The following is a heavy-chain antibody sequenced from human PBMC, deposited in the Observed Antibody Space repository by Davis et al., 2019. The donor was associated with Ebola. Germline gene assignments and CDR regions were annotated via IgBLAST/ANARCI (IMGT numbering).Heavy chain of an antibody. J-gene: IGHJ3*02. CDR3: ARDGDGAFDI. V-gene: IGHV3-21*01. CDR2: ISSSSSYI. D-gene: IGHD7-27*01. CDR1: GFTFSSYS. Sequence: PSETLSLTCAASGFTFSSYSMNWVRQAPGKGLEWVSSISSSSSYIYYADSVKGRFTISRDNAKNSLYLQMNSLRAEDTAVYYCARDGDGAFDIWGQGTMVTVSS.